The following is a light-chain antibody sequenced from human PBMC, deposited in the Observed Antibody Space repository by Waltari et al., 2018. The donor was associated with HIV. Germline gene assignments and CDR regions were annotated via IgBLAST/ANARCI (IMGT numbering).Light chain of an antibody. J-gene: IGLJ2*01. Sequence: LTQPPSVSESPGKTVTISCTRSSASIASNYVQWYQQRPGTSPTTVIYEDNQRPSGVPDRFSGSIDSSSNSASLTISGLKTEDEADYYCQSYDSSNQVFGGGTKLTVL. CDR3: QSYDSSNQV. CDR2: EDN. CDR1: SASIASNY. V-gene: IGLV6-57*01.